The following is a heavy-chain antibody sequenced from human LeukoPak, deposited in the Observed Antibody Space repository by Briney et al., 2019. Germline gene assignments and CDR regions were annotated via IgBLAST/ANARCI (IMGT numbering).Heavy chain of an antibody. Sequence: PSETLTLSCAVSGTPIDVGYWSWFRQPPGKGLQWIGEIYYSGATKYTPALTSRVTISIQVMKSTLSLTMTSVTAADTAVYFCAKESGGWPVSWGQGTLVTVSS. D-gene: IGHD6-19*01. V-gene: IGHV4-59*08. CDR2: IYYSGAT. CDR1: GTPIDVGY. J-gene: IGHJ5*02. CDR3: AKESGGWPVS.